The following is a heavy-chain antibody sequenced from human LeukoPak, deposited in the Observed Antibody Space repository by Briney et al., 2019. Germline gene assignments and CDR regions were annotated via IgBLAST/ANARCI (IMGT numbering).Heavy chain of an antibody. J-gene: IGHJ4*02. V-gene: IGHV4-59*08. CDR1: GGSISSYY. Sequence: PSETLSLTCTVSGGSISSYYWSWIRQPPGKGLEWIGYIYYSGSTNYNPSLMSRVTISVDTSKNQFSLKLSSVTAADTAVYYCARHSRRSSGWYPGYFDYWGQGTLVTVSS. CDR3: ARHSRRSSGWYPGYFDY. D-gene: IGHD6-19*01. CDR2: IYYSGST.